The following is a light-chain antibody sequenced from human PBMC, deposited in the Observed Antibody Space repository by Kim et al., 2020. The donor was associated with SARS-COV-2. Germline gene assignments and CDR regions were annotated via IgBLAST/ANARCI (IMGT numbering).Light chain of an antibody. CDR2: DVS. V-gene: IGLV2-11*01. Sequence: GQSVTIPCTGTSSNVGSYNSVSWYQQHPGNAPKLTIYDVSKRPSGVPDRFSGSKSGNTASLTISGLQAEDEADYSCCSYAGSYTRVFGGGTQLTVL. CDR3: CSYAGSYTRV. J-gene: IGLJ2*01. CDR1: SSNVGSYNS.